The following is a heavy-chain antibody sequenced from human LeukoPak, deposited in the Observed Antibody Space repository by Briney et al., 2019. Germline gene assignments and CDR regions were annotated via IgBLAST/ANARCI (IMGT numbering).Heavy chain of an antibody. V-gene: IGHV3-66*01. CDR1: GFTFSSFA. Sequence: GGSLRLSRAASGFTFSSFAMSWVRQAPGKGLEWVSVIYSGGSTYYADSVKGRFTISRDNSKNTLYLQMNSLRAEDTAVYYCARGSLDYDILTGYYRGLYYFDYWGQGTLVTVSS. D-gene: IGHD3-9*01. J-gene: IGHJ4*02. CDR2: IYSGGST. CDR3: ARGSLDYDILTGYYRGLYYFDY.